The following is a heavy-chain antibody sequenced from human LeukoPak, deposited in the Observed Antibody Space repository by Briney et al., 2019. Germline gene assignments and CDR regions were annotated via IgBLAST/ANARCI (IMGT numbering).Heavy chain of an antibody. CDR1: GGTFSSYA. J-gene: IGHJ4*02. V-gene: IGHV1-69*04. D-gene: IGHD2-21*02. CDR3: ARDLESLAYCGGDCYYGPYYFDY. Sequence: SVKVSCKASGGTFSSYAISWVRQAPGQGLEWMGRIIPILGIANYAQKFQGRVTITADKSTSTAYMELSSLRSEDTAVYYCARDLESLAYCGGDCYYGPYYFDYWGQGTLVTVSS. CDR2: IIPILGIA.